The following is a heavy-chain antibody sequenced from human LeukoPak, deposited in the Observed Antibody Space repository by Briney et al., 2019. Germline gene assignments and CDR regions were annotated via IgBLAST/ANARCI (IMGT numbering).Heavy chain of an antibody. J-gene: IGHJ4*02. CDR1: GCTFTGYY. D-gene: IGHD3-9*01. Sequence: ASVKVSCKASGCTFTGYYMHWVRQAPGQGLEWMGWINPNSGGTNYAQKFQGWVTMTRDTSISTAYMELSRLRSDDTAVYYCARGSRSGILTGYYHFDYWGQGTLVTVSS. CDR2: INPNSGGT. CDR3: ARGSRSGILTGYYHFDY. V-gene: IGHV1-2*04.